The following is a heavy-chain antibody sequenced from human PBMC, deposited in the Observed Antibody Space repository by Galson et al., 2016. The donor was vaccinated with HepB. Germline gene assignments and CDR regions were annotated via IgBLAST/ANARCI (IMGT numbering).Heavy chain of an antibody. V-gene: IGHV6-1*01. CDR1: GDSVSRSGAT. CDR3: ARVTVAGTGGFDP. J-gene: IGHJ5*02. CDR2: TYYRSKWYN. D-gene: IGHD6-19*01. Sequence: CAISGDSVSRSGATWHWIRQSPSRGLEWLGRTYYRSKWYNDDAVSVKSRITINPDTSKNQFSLQLNPVTPEDTAVYYCARVTVAGTGGFDPWGQGTLVTVSS.